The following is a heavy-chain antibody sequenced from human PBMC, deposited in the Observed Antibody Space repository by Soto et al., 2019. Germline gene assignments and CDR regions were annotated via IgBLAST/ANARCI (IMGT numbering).Heavy chain of an antibody. J-gene: IGHJ4*02. V-gene: IGHV3-15*01. CDR2: IKSKSNGGTT. Sequence: EVQLAESGGGLVKPGGSLRLSCAASGFIFSNAWMNWVRQAPGKGLEWLGRIKSKSNGGTTDYAAPVKGRFTISRDDSQNTVYLQMNSLRIEDTAVYFCATGGYYFDYWGQGTLVTVSS. CDR3: ATGGYYFDY. CDR1: GFIFSNAW.